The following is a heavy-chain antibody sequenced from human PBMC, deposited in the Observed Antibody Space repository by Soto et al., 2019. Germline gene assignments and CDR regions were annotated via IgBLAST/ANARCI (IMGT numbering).Heavy chain of an antibody. CDR2: INHSEST. D-gene: IGHD3-10*01. CDR3: ARGFPPRSFDY. Sequence: SETLSLTCTVSGVSITSSNYYWAWIRQPPGKGLEWIGKINHSESTNYNPSLKSRVTISVDTSKNQFSLKLSSVTAADTAVYYCARGFPPRSFDYWGQGTLVTVSS. CDR1: GVSITSSNYY. V-gene: IGHV4-39*07. J-gene: IGHJ4*02.